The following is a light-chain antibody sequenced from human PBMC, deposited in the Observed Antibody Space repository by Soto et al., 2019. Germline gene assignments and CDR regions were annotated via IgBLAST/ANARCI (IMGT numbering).Light chain of an antibody. V-gene: IGKV3-20*01. CDR2: RAS. J-gene: IGKJ5*01. Sequence: LMTQSPDTLYVSPGERVTLSCRASQSVSDNLAWYQQKPGQGPRLLVYRASTRTLGIPARFSGSESGTDFTLTISRLEPEDFAVYYCQQYGSSPIPFAQGTHWRI. CDR3: QQYGSSPIP. CDR1: QSVSDN.